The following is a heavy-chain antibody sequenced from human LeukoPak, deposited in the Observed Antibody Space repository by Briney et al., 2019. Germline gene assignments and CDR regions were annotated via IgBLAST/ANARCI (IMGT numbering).Heavy chain of an antibody. CDR1: GYNFATFG. V-gene: IGHV1-18*01. J-gene: IGHJ5*02. Sequence: ASVKVSCKASGYNFATFGVSWVRQAPGQGPEWMGWINGYNGATNYAQRFQARVTMTTDRSTSTAYMVLRSLRSDDTAVYYCARDRGSSSHNWFDPWGQGTLVTVSS. CDR3: ARDRGSSSHNWFDP. D-gene: IGHD6-6*01. CDR2: INGYNGAT.